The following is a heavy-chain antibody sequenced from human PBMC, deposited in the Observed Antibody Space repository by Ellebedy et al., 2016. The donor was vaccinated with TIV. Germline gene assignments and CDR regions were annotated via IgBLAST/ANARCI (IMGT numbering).Heavy chain of an antibody. CDR1: GASVSSVRYY. D-gene: IGHD2-8*01. Sequence: SETLSLXCTVPGASVSSVRYYWSWIRQPPGKGPEWIGYIYYSGSTNYNPSLKSRVTISVDTSKNQFSLKLSSVTAADTAVYYCARGLGVFDPWGQGTLVTVSS. J-gene: IGHJ5*02. CDR3: ARGLGVFDP. V-gene: IGHV4-61*01. CDR2: IYYSGST.